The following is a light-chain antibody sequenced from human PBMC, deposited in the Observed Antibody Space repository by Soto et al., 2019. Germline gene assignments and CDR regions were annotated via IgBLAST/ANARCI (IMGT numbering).Light chain of an antibody. V-gene: IGKV1-39*01. CDR3: QQYYSYPRT. CDR1: QSISNY. CDR2: AAS. Sequence: DIQMTQSPSSLSASVGDRVTIICRASQSISNYLNWYQQKPGKAPKLLIYAASSLQSGVPSRFSGSGSGTDFTLTISSLQPEDFATYYCQQYYSYPRTFGQGTKVDI. J-gene: IGKJ1*01.